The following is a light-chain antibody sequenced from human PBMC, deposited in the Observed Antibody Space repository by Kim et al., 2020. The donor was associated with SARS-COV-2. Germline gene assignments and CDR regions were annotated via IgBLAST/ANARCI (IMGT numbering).Light chain of an antibody. CDR2: GRE. CDR3: SYRGGSNDNGV. V-gene: IGLV3-19*01. J-gene: IGLJ3*02. Sequence: VALGQTVRITCQGDNLSSYETRCQQKPGRDAVLVIYGRENRPSGITDGCSGCGTGNTAALTITSGKAEGEAAYYCSYRGGSNDNGVFGGGTQLTVL. CDR1: NLSSYE.